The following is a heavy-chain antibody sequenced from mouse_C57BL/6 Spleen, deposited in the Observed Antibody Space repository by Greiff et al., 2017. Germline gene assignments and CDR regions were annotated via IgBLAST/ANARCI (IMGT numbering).Heavy chain of an antibody. V-gene: IGHV1-26*01. CDR2: INPNNGGT. CDR3: ARPYGGKFAY. D-gene: IGHD1-1*01. CDR1: GYTFTDYY. Sequence: EVQLQQSGPELVKPGASVKISCKASGYTFTDYYMNWVKQSHGKSLEWIGDINPNNGGTSYNQKFKGKATLTVDKSSSTAYMELRSLTSEDSAVYYCARPYGGKFAYWGQGTLVTVSA. J-gene: IGHJ3*01.